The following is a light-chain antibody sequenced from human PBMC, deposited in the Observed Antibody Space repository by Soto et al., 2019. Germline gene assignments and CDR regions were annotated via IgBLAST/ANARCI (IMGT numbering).Light chain of an antibody. CDR2: DSI. V-gene: IGLV1-40*01. Sequence: QSALTQPPSVSGAPGQRVTISCTGSSSNIGAGFDVHWYQELPGTAPKLLIYDSINRPSGVPDRFSGSKSGNTASLTISGLQAEDEADYYCCSYAGSYTYVFGTGTKLTVL. CDR1: SSNIGAGFD. J-gene: IGLJ1*01. CDR3: CSYAGSYTYV.